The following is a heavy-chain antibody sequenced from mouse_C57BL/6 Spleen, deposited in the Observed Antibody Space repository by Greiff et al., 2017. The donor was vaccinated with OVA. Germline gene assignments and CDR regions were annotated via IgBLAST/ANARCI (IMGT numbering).Heavy chain of an antibody. D-gene: IGHD1-1*01. Sequence: QVQLQQPGAELVKPGASVKLSCKASGYTFTSYWMQWVKQRPGQGLEWIGEIDPSDSYTNYNQKFKGKATLTVDTSSSTAYMQLSSLTSEDSAVYYCERSNDGSSYFDYWGQGTTLTVSS. CDR2: IDPSDSYT. CDR1: GYTFTSYW. J-gene: IGHJ2*01. V-gene: IGHV1-50*01. CDR3: ERSNDGSSYFDY.